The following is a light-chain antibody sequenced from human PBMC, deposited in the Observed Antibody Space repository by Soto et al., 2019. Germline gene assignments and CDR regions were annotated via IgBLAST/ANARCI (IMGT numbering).Light chain of an antibody. V-gene: IGKV1-5*01. CDR2: DAS. Sequence: DIHMPQSPSSLSASVGDRITIPCRASQSISSWLAWYQQKPGKAPKLLIYDASSLERGVPSRFSGSGSGTEFTLTISSLQPDDFATYYCQQYNSYLLTFGGGTKVDIK. CDR1: QSISSW. CDR3: QQYNSYLLT. J-gene: IGKJ4*01.